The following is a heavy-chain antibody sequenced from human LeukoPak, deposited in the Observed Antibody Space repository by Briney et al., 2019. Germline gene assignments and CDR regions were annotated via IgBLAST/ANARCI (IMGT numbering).Heavy chain of an antibody. Sequence: SGRSLRLSCVASGFTFSSYGMHWVRQAPGKGLEWEAFISYDGSNRYYVDSVKSRFTISRDNSKNTLYLQMNSLRPEDTAVYYCAKVRGPGEVSGWYYFDSWGQGTLVTVSS. D-gene: IGHD6-19*01. CDR1: GFTFSSYG. V-gene: IGHV3-30*18. CDR3: AKVRGPGEVSGWYYFDS. CDR2: ISYDGSNR. J-gene: IGHJ4*02.